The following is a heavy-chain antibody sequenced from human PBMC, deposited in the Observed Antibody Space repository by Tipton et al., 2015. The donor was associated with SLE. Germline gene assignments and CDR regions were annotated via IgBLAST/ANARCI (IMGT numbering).Heavy chain of an antibody. CDR3: ARAPYCGADCHPDGFDV. J-gene: IGHJ3*01. CDR2: INHGGYT. V-gene: IGHV4-34*01. D-gene: IGHD2-21*02. CDR1: PGSVDGYY. Sequence: LRLSCAVYPGSVDGYYWSWIRQPPGKGLEWLGEINHGGYTNYNPSLKSRFTILIDRSKNQFSLNLKSVTAADTAVYYCARAPYCGADCHPDGFDVWGQGTMVTVSS.